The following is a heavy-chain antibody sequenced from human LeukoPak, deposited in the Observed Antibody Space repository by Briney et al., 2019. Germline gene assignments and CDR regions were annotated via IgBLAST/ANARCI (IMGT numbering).Heavy chain of an antibody. V-gene: IGHV3-23*01. D-gene: IGHD1-1*01. CDR2: ISPSGDIT. CDR1: GFIFSRLG. Sequence: PGGSLRLSCAASGFIFSRLGMNWVRQAPGKGLEWVSGISPSGDITYYADSVKGRFTISRDNSKNTLYLQMDSLRVEDTALYYCVRDDPGVQQERRLSPFDIWGQGTMVTVSS. J-gene: IGHJ3*02. CDR3: VRDDPGVQQERRLSPFDI.